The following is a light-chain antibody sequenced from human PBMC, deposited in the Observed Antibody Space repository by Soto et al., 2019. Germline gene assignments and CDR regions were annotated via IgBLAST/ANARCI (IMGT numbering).Light chain of an antibody. Sequence: EIVMTQSPATLSVSPGERATLSCRASQSVSNNLAWYQKKPGQAPGLLIYGASTRATGIPARFSGSGSGTEFTLTISSLQSEDFAFYYCQQYNNWWTFGQGTRVDFK. J-gene: IGKJ1*01. CDR1: QSVSNN. CDR3: QQYNNWWT. V-gene: IGKV3-15*01. CDR2: GAS.